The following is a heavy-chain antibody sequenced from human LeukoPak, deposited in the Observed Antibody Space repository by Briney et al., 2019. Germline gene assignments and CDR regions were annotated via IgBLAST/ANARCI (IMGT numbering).Heavy chain of an antibody. J-gene: IGHJ4*02. V-gene: IGHV4-34*01. CDR2: INHSGST. Sequence: SETLSLTCAVYGGSFSGYYWSWIRQPPGKGLEWIGEINHSGSTNYNPSLKSRVTISVDTSKNQFSLKLSSVTAADTAVYYCARVSSALVAPFDYWGQGTLVTVSS. CDR3: ARVSSALVAPFDY. D-gene: IGHD2-15*01. CDR1: GGSFSGYY.